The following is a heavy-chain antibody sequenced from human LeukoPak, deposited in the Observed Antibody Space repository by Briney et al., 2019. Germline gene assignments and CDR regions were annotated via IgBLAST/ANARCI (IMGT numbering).Heavy chain of an antibody. CDR2: IWYDGSNK. V-gene: IGHV3-33*01. CDR3: ARDRGDYDFWSGKEFDY. D-gene: IGHD3-3*01. Sequence: GGSLRLSCAASGFTFSSYGMHWVRQAPGKGLEWVAVIWYDGSNKYYADSVKGRFTISSDNSKNTLYLQMNSLRAEDTAVYYCARDRGDYDFWSGKEFDYWGQGTLVTVSS. CDR1: GFTFSSYG. J-gene: IGHJ4*02.